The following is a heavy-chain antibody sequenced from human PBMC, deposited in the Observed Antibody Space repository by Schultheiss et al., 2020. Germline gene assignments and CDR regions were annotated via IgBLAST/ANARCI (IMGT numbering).Heavy chain of an antibody. CDR1: GFTVSSNY. D-gene: IGHD1-26*01. CDR3: ARVEPWSLRYGMDV. Sequence: GGSLRLSCAASGFTVSSNYMSWVRQAPGKGLEWVSVIYSGDNTYSADSVKGRFTISRDNSKYTLYLQMNSLRAEDTAVYYCARVEPWSLRYGMDVWGQGTTVTVSS. CDR2: IYSGDNT. J-gene: IGHJ6*02. V-gene: IGHV3-53*01.